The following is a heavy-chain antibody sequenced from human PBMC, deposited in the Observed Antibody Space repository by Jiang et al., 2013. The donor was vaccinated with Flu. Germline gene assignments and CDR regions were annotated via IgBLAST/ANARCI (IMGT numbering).Heavy chain of an antibody. J-gene: IGHJ4*02. Sequence: TLSLTCTVSGGSISSGDYYWSWIRQPPGKGLEWIGYIYYSGSTYYNPSLKSRVTISVDTSKNQFSLKLSSVTAADTAVYYCARVSQGYGDYYFDYWGQGTLVTVSS. CDR2: IYYSGST. CDR1: GGSISSGDYY. V-gene: IGHV4-30-4*01. CDR3: ARVSQGYGDYYFDY. D-gene: IGHD4-17*01.